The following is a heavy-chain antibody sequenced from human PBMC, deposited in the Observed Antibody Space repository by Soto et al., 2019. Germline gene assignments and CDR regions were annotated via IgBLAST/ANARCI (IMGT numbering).Heavy chain of an antibody. J-gene: IGHJ4*02. Sequence: ASVKVSCKASGYTFTDYGITWVRQAPGQGLEWMGWISAYTGNTNYAQKVQGRVTMSTDTSTSTAYLELRSLRPDDTAVYYCARGPESRSTAYFDYWGQGTLVTVSS. CDR1: GYTFTDYG. V-gene: IGHV1-18*01. CDR2: ISAYTGNT. D-gene: IGHD1-26*01. CDR3: ARGPESRSTAYFDY.